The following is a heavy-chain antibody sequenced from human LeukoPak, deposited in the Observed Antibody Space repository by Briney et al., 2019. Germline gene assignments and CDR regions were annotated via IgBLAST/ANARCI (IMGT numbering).Heavy chain of an antibody. D-gene: IGHD6-19*01. CDR1: GLTFGDFT. J-gene: IGHJ4*02. CDR3: ARGSGRYVMVDW. Sequence: GGSLRLSCSASGLTFGDFTMSWFGPSPGQGLEWVGFIRSKVYGGAPEHAASVAARFTISRDDSTSIAYLQMNSVQAEDTAVYYCARGSGRYVMVDWWGQGTLVTVSS. CDR2: IRSKVYGGAP. V-gene: IGHV3-49*03.